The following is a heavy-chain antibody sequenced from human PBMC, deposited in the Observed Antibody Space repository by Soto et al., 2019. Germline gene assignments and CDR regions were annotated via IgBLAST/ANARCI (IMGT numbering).Heavy chain of an antibody. CDR3: ARSIAAAGMYYYYYYGTEV. CDR1: GGTFSSYA. Sequence: SVKVSCKASGGTFSSYAISGVRQAPGQGLEWMGGVIPIFGTENYAQKFQGRVTITADESTSTAYMELSSLRSEDTDVYYCARSIAAAGMYYYYYYGTEVWGQGTTVTVSS. J-gene: IGHJ6*02. V-gene: IGHV1-69*13. D-gene: IGHD6-13*01. CDR2: VIPIFGTE.